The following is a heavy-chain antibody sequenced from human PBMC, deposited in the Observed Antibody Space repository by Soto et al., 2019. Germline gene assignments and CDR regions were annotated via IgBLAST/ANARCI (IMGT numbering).Heavy chain of an antibody. Sequence: QITLNESGPTVVKPAETLTLTCTFSGFSLTTSGVGVGWIRQSPGKAPEWLALMYWGDDKRYSSSLKSRLTISKDTSKNQVVLTMASVDPADTATYYCAHRILRTVFGLVTTTAIYFDFWGQGTPVVVSS. J-gene: IGHJ4*02. D-gene: IGHD3-3*01. CDR1: GFSLTTSGVG. CDR2: MYWGDDK. V-gene: IGHV2-5*02. CDR3: AHRILRTVFGLVTTTAIYFDF.